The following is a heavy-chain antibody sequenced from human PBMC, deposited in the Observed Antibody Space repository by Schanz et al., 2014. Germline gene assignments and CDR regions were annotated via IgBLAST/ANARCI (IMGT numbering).Heavy chain of an antibody. D-gene: IGHD3-10*01. CDR3: ARPPTTPENNEFYFDD. CDR1: EFTFSRYA. Sequence: QAQLVESGGGVVQPGRSLRLSCAASEFTFSRYAMHWVRQAPGKGLEWVAIVSSDGHNKYYAVSVKGRFTISRDNSKSRLYLEMNSLKPEDTAMYYCARPPTTPENNEFYFDDWGQGTIVTVSS. J-gene: IGHJ4*02. CDR2: VSSDGHNK. V-gene: IGHV3-30*04.